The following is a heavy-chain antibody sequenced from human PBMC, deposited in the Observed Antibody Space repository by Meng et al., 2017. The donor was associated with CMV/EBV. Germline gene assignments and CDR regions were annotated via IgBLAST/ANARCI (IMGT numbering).Heavy chain of an antibody. CDR3: ATRSISYRAEYYLQ. V-gene: IGHV4-34*01. J-gene: IGHJ1*01. CDR2: INNSGGT. Sequence: SETLSLTCVVYGGSFSGSYWNWIRQSPGKGLEWIGEINNSGGTYYNPSLETRVAISIDTSKKQFSLKLNSATAADSAVYYCATRSISYRAEYYLQWGQGTLVTVSS. D-gene: IGHD3-10*01. CDR1: GGSFSGSY.